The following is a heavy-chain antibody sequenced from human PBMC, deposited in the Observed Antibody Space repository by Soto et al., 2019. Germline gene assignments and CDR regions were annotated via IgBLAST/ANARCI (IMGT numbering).Heavy chain of an antibody. CDR3: ARDGFLTLIVEFAY. J-gene: IGHJ4*02. CDR2: ISYDGDNK. Sequence: QVQLVESGGGVVQPGRSLRLACAASGFTINNYAIHWVRQAPGEGLEWVAVISYDGDNKYYADSVKGRFTIFRDNSNNTLYLQMNSLRVEDTAVYYCARDGFLTLIVEFAYWGQGTLVTVSS. V-gene: IGHV3-30-3*01. CDR1: GFTINNYA. D-gene: IGHD3-22*01.